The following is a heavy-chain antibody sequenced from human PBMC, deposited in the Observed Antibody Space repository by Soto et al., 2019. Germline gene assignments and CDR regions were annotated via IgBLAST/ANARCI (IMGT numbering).Heavy chain of an antibody. Sequence: GASVKVSCKASGYTFTSYGISWVRQAPGQGLDWMGWISAYNGNTNYAQKLQGRVTMTTDTSTSTAYMELRSLRSDDTAVYYCARGDVVVVAATSMGFAFDIWGQGTMVTVSS. CDR1: GYTFTSYG. J-gene: IGHJ3*02. CDR3: ARGDVVVVAATSMGFAFDI. V-gene: IGHV1-18*01. CDR2: ISAYNGNT. D-gene: IGHD2-15*01.